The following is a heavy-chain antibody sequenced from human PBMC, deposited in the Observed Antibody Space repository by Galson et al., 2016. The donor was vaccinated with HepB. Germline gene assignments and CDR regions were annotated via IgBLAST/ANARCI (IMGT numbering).Heavy chain of an antibody. CDR3: ARGHNVVVAAARKRYYYNGMDV. Sequence: SLRLSCAASGFTFSIYSMNWVRQAPGKGLEWVSSISSSDNHIYYADTVKGRFTISRDNAKNSLYLQMNSLRAEDTAVYYCARGHNVVVAAARKRYYYNGMDVWGKGTTVTVSS. J-gene: IGHJ6*04. CDR2: ISSSDNHI. CDR1: GFTFSIYS. D-gene: IGHD2-15*01. V-gene: IGHV3-21*01.